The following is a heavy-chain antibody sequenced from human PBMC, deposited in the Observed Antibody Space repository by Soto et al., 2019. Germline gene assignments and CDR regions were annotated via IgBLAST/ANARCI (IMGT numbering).Heavy chain of an antibody. D-gene: IGHD2-21*01. V-gene: IGHV1-18*01. CDR3: ARDPPYFPLPVRLFDY. J-gene: IGHJ4*02. CDR2: ISAYNGKT. CDR1: GYTFTSYG. Sequence: QVQLVQSGGEVKKPGASVKVSCKASGYTFTSYGLSAVRQAPGQGLEWMEWISAYNGKTKHAQKLQGRVTMTTDTSTSTAYMQLRSLRSNDTAVYSFARDPPYFPLPVRLFDYWGKGTLVAVSS.